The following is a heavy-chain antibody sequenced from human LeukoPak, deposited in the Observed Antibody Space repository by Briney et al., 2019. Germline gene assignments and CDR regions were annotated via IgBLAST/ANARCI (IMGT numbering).Heavy chain of an antibody. D-gene: IGHD4-23*01. Sequence: PSETLSLTCTVSGGSISSSSYYWGWIRQPPGKGLEWIGSIYYSGSTYYNPSLKSRVTISVDTSKNQFSLKLSSVTAADTAVYYCARHSPYSGPFDYWGQGTLVTVSS. CDR3: ARHSPYSGPFDY. CDR2: IYYSGST. CDR1: GGSISSSSYY. J-gene: IGHJ4*02. V-gene: IGHV4-39*01.